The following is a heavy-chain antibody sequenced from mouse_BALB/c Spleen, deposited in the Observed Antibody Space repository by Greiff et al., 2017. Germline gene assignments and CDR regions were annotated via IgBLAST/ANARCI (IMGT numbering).Heavy chain of an antibody. CDR3: ARGDGNYVYFDY. J-gene: IGHJ2*01. V-gene: IGHV1-4*01. D-gene: IGHD2-1*01. Sequence: VQLQQSGAELARPGASVKMSCKASGYTFTSYTMHWVKQRPGQGLEWIGYINPSSGYTNYNQKFKDKATLTADKSSSTAYMQLSSLTSEDSAVYYCARGDGNYVYFDYWGQGTTLTVSS. CDR2: INPSSGYT. CDR1: GYTFTSYT.